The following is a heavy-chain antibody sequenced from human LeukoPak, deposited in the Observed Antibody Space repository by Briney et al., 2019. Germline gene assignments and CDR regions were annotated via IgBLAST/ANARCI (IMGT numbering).Heavy chain of an antibody. D-gene: IGHD3-9*01. J-gene: IGHJ6*02. CDR2: ISGSGVHT. CDR1: GFIFNNYV. Sequence: GGSLRLSCAASGFIFNNYVMNWVRQAPGKGLEWVSSISGSGVHTYYADSVKGRFTISRDNAKNSLYLQMNSLRDEDTAAYYCARDHYDILTGYLYYYYYGMDVWGQGTTVTVSS. V-gene: IGHV3-23*01. CDR3: ARDHYDILTGYLYYYYYGMDV.